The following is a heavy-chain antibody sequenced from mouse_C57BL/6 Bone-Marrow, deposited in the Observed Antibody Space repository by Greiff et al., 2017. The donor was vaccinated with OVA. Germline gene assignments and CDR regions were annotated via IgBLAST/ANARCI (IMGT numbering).Heavy chain of an antibody. V-gene: IGHV1-81*01. CDR1: GYTFTSYG. CDR2: IYPRSGNT. D-gene: IGHD1-1*01. J-gene: IGHJ4*01. CDR3: ARWYYGSSYAMDY. Sequence: VQLVESGAELARPGASVKLSCKASGYTFTSYGISWVKQRTGQGLEWIGEIYPRSGNTYYNEKFKGKATLTADKSSSTAYMELRSLTSEDSAVYFCARWYYGSSYAMDYWGQGTSVTVSS.